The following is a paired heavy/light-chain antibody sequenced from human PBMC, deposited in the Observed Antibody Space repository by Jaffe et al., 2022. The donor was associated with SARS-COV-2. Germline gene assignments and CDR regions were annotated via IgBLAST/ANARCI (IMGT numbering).Heavy chain of an antibody. D-gene: IGHD5-18*01. Sequence: EVQLLESGGGLVQPGGSLRLSCAASGFTFYSHAISWVRQTPGKGLEWVSAISGSGDSTFHADSVKGRFTISRDNSKNTLYLQMNSLRVEDTAVYFCAKDRFSYGYALDVWGQGTTVTVSS. CDR1: GFTFYSHA. CDR3: AKDRFSYGYALDV. J-gene: IGHJ6*02. CDR2: ISGSGDST. V-gene: IGHV3-23*01.
Light chain of an antibody. J-gene: IGLJ1*01. Sequence: SYVLTQPPSVSVAPGQTARITCGGNNIGSKSVHWYQQKPGQAPVLVVYDDSARPSGIPERFSGSDSVNTATLTISRVEAGDEADYYCQVWDTTSDHHYVFGTGTKVTVL. V-gene: IGLV3-21*02. CDR1: NIGSKS. CDR2: DDS. CDR3: QVWDTTSDHHYV.